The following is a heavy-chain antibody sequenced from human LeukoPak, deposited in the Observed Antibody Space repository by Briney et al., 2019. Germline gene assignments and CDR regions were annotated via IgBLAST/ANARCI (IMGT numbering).Heavy chain of an antibody. CDR3: ASRYSGYALEGDY. J-gene: IGHJ4*02. Sequence: PGGSLRLSCAASGFTLSTYTMNWVRQAPGKGLEWVSSISSSSNYIYYADSVKGRFTISRDDAKNSLSLQMNSLRAEDTAVYYCASRYSGYALEGDYWGQGTLVTVSS. V-gene: IGHV3-21*01. CDR2: ISSSSNYI. CDR1: GFTLSTYT. D-gene: IGHD5-12*01.